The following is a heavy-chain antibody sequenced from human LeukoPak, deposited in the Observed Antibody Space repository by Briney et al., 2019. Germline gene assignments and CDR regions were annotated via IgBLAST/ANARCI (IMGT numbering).Heavy chain of an antibody. Sequence: SGTLSLTCAVSGGSISSSNWWSWVRPPPGKGLEWIGEIYHSGSTNYNPSLKSRVTISVDKSKNQFSLKLSSVTAADTAVYYCARKGELWYSGYGYFDYWGQGTLVTVSS. CDR3: ARKGELWYSGYGYFDY. D-gene: IGHD5-12*01. V-gene: IGHV4-4*02. CDR2: IYHSGST. CDR1: GGSISSSNW. J-gene: IGHJ4*02.